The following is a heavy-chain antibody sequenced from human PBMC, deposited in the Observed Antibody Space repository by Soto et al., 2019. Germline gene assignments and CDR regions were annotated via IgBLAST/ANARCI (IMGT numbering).Heavy chain of an antibody. J-gene: IGHJ2*01. CDR3: ARVHTVTTYFDV. CDR1: GYTFTSYD. Sequence: QVQLVQSGAEVGKPGASVKVSCKASGYTFTSYDINWVRQASGQGLEWMGWMNPNSGNTGSAQRFQGRLTMTRNTSINTAYMELTSLTSEDAAVYYCARVHTVTTYFDVRGRGTLVAVSS. D-gene: IGHD4-17*01. CDR2: MNPNSGNT. V-gene: IGHV1-8*01.